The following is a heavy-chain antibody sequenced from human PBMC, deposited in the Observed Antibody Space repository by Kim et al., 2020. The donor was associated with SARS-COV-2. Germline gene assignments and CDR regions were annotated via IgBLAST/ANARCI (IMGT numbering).Heavy chain of an antibody. V-gene: IGHV3-23*01. CDR1: GFTFSSYA. Sequence: GGSLRLSCAASGFTFSSYAMSWVRQAPGKGLEWVSAICGSGGSTYYADSVKGRFTISRDNSKNTLYLQMNSLRAEDTAVYYCAKGAGGSRKNYYYYYGMDVWGQGTTVTVSS. D-gene: IGHD2-15*01. CDR3: AKGAGGSRKNYYYYYGMDV. J-gene: IGHJ6*02. CDR2: ICGSGGST.